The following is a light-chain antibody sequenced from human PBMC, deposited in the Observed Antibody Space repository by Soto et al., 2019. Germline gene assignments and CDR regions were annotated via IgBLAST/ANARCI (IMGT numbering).Light chain of an antibody. CDR1: QSVSTN. Sequence: EIVMTQSPATLAVSPGERATLSCRASQSVSTNLAWYQQKPGQAPRLLVYGASTRPTGIPTRFSGSGSGTEFTLPLSSLQSEDFAVYYCQQYNNWPLWTFGQGTKVESK. CDR2: GAS. J-gene: IGKJ1*01. V-gene: IGKV3-15*01. CDR3: QQYNNWPLWT.